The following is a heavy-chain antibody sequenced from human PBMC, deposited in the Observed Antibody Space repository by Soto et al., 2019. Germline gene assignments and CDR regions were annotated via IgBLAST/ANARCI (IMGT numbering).Heavy chain of an antibody. CDR3: ARAIKRGCSGGSCYLSNPYYGMDV. V-gene: IGHV1-46*01. CDR1: GYTFTSYY. CDR2: INPSGGST. J-gene: IGHJ6*02. D-gene: IGHD2-15*01. Sequence: GASVKVSCKASGYTFTSYYMHWVRQAPGQGLEWMGIINPSGGSTSYAQKFQGRVTMTRDTSTSTVYMELSSLRSEDTAVYYCARAIKRGCSGGSCYLSNPYYGMDVWGQGTTVTVS.